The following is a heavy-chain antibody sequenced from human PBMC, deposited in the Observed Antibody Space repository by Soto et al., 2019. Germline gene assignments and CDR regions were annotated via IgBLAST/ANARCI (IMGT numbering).Heavy chain of an antibody. Sequence: QVQLAESGGGLVEPGGYLRISCAASGFTFRDYDMSWIRQSPGKGLEWGSFVSSSGTTMYFADSVKGRFTISRDNAKNSLYLQMNSLRAEDTAVYYCARMGPRAARPSYWGQGTLVTVSS. J-gene: IGHJ4*02. CDR3: ARMGPRAARPSY. V-gene: IGHV3-11*01. CDR2: VSSSGTTM. D-gene: IGHD6-6*01. CDR1: GFTFRDYD.